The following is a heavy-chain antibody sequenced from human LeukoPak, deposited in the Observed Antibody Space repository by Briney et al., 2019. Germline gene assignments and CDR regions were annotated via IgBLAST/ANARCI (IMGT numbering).Heavy chain of an antibody. CDR2: ISDRGRST. J-gene: IGHJ4*02. D-gene: IGHD2-15*01. CDR3: AKGGLRSTPLDS. CDR1: GFTFSDYS. V-gene: IGHV3-23*01. Sequence: GGSLRLSRAASGFTFSDYSMTWVRQAPGKGLDWVSVISDRGRSTFYADSVKGRFTISRDNAKNTLYLQMNSLRAEDTAVYYCAKGGLRSTPLDSWGQGTLVTVSS.